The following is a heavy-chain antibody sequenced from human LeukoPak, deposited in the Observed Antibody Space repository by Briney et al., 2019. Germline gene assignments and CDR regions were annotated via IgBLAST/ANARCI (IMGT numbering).Heavy chain of an antibody. J-gene: IGHJ5*02. CDR1: GGSISSYY. Sequence: SETLSLTCTVSGGSISSYYWSWIRQPPGKGLEWIGYIYYSGSTNYNPSLKSQVTISVDTSKNQFSLKLSSVTAADTAVYYCARNYYDSSGYYEPNWFDPWGQGTLVTVSS. V-gene: IGHV4-59*01. CDR3: ARNYYDSSGYYEPNWFDP. D-gene: IGHD3-22*01. CDR2: IYYSGST.